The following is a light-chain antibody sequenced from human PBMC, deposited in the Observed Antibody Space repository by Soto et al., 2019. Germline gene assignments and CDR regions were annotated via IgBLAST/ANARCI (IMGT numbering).Light chain of an antibody. Sequence: QSVLTQPASVSGSPGQSITFSCAGTSGDVGAYNYVTWFQQYPGKVPKLIIYDVSDRPSGVSDRFSGSKSGNTASLTISGLLAEDEADYYCGSYTTINTMIFGGGTKLTVL. CDR1: SGDVGAYNY. V-gene: IGLV2-14*01. J-gene: IGLJ2*01. CDR3: GSYTTINTMI. CDR2: DVS.